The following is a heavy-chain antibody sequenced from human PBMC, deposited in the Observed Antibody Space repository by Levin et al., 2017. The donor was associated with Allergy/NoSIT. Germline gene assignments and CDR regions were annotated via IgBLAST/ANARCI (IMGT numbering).Heavy chain of an antibody. CDR2: ISWNSGII. CDR1: GFTFGNYA. Sequence: LSLTCAASGFTFGNYAMNWVRQAPGKGLEWVSGISWNSGIIDYADSVKGRFTISRDNAKNSLYLQMNSLRAEDTALYYCAKDKGIVSVYGMDVWGQGTTVTVSS. V-gene: IGHV3-9*01. J-gene: IGHJ6*02. CDR3: AKDKGIVSVYGMDV. D-gene: IGHD1-26*01.